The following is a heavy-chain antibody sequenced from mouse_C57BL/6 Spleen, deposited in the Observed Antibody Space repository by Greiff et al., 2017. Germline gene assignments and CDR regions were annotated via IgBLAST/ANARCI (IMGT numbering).Heavy chain of an antibody. CDR3: ARAKSDGYQYYFDY. J-gene: IGHJ2*01. V-gene: IGHV1-39*01. CDR1: GYSFTDYN. D-gene: IGHD2-3*01. CDR2: INPNYGTT. Sequence: LVESGPELVKPGASVKISCKASGYSFTDYNMNWVKQSNGKSLEWIGVINPNYGTTSYNQKFKGKATLTVDQSSSTAYMQLNSLTSEDSAVYYCARAKSDGYQYYFDYWGQGTTLTVSS.